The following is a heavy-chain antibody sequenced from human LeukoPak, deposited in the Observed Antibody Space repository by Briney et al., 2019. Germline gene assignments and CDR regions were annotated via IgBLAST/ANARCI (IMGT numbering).Heavy chain of an antibody. D-gene: IGHD3-22*01. CDR2: IRFDGSNK. J-gene: IGHJ4*02. Sequence: GGSLRLSCAASGFTFTTYWMSWVRQSPGKGLEWVTFIRFDGSNKYYADSVKGRFTISRDNSKSTLYLQMNSLRAEDTAVYYCAKGTTRYYDSSGDRFDYWGQGTLVTVSS. CDR3: AKGTTRYYDSSGDRFDY. CDR1: GFTFTTYW. V-gene: IGHV3-30*02.